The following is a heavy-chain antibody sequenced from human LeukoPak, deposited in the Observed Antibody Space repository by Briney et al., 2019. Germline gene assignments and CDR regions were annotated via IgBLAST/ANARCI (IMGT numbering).Heavy chain of an antibody. J-gene: IGHJ4*02. V-gene: IGHV3-9*01. CDR3: AKGSGTYQGPFDH. CDR2: ISSNGEST. D-gene: IGHD1-1*01. Sequence: GGSLRLSCTASGFSFEAYAMQWVRQVPGKGLQWVSGISSNGESTGYADSVKGRFTISRDNAKNSLYLQMNFLRTEDEALYYCAKGSGTYQGPFDHWGQGILVTVSS. CDR1: GFSFEAYA.